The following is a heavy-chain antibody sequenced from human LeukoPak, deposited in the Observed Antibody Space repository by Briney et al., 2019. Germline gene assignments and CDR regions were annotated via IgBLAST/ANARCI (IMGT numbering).Heavy chain of an antibody. CDR2: IYYSGST. J-gene: IGHJ4*02. CDR1: GGSISSYY. D-gene: IGHD6-13*01. Sequence: SETLSLTCTVSGGSISSYYWSWIRQPPGKGLEWIGYIYYSGSTNYNPSLKSRVTISVDTSKNQFSLKLSSVTAADTAVYYCARGLAAAGLHLDYWGQGTLVTVSS. V-gene: IGHV4-59*01. CDR3: ARGLAAAGLHLDY.